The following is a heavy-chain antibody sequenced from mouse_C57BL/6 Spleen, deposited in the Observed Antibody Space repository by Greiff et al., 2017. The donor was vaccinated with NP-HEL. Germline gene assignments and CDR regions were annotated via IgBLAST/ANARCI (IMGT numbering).Heavy chain of an antibody. Sequence: QVQLQQSGAELVMPGASVKLSCKASGYTFTSYWMHWVKQRPGQGLEWIGEIDPSDSYTNYNQKFKGKSTLTVDKSSSTAYMQLSSLTSEDSAVYYCARDHGSSYWFAYWGQGTLVTVSA. J-gene: IGHJ3*01. CDR2: IDPSDSYT. CDR1: GYTFTSYW. D-gene: IGHD1-1*01. CDR3: ARDHGSSYWFAY. V-gene: IGHV1-69*01.